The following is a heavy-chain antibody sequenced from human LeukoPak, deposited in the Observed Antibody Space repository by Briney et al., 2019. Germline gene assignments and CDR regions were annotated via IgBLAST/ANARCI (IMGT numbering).Heavy chain of an antibody. J-gene: IGHJ4*02. CDR3: AREAYGSGEV. CDR2: IFPGDSNT. Sequence: GESLKISCEASGYTFTAYWIGGERQMPGEGLEWVGVIFPGDSNTRYMPPFQGQVTISADKSISTAYLQWSSLKASDTAIYYCAREAYGSGEVWGQGTLVTVSS. D-gene: IGHD3-10*01. V-gene: IGHV5-51*01. CDR1: GYTFTAYW.